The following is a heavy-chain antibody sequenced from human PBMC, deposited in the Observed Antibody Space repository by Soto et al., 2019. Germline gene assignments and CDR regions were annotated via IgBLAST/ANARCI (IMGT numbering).Heavy chain of an antibody. D-gene: IGHD6-19*01. CDR1: GFTFGDYY. CDR2: ISSSGGTI. J-gene: IGHJ4*02. CDR3: ARDPLISGSGWDH. Sequence: PGGSLRLSCGVSGFTFGDYYMAWIRQAPGKGLEWISYISSSGGTIYYSDSVKGRFTIPRDNAKNSLYLQMNSLRAEDTAVYYCARDPLISGSGWDHWGQGSLVTVSS. V-gene: IGHV3-11*01.